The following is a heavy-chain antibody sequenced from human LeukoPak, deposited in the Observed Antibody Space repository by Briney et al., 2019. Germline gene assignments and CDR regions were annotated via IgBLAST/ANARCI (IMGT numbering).Heavy chain of an antibody. D-gene: IGHD2-15*01. Sequence: SVKVSCKASGYTFTSYYMHWVRQAPRQGLEWMGIINPSGGSTSYAQKFQGRVTMTRDTSTSTVYMELSSLRSEDTAVYYCARDPYCSGGSCYGAFDYWGQGTLVTVSS. CDR2: INPSGGST. V-gene: IGHV1-46*01. CDR1: GYTFTSYY. CDR3: ARDPYCSGGSCYGAFDY. J-gene: IGHJ4*02.